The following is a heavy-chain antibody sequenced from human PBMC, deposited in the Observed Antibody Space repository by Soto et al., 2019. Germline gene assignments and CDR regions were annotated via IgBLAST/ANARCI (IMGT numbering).Heavy chain of an antibody. J-gene: IGHJ6*02. V-gene: IGHV1-2*02. CDR3: AKLAYYHYAMDV. Sequence: SVKVSCKASGYTFTDYYLHWVRQAPGQGLQWMGWISPKSGDTKYAQNLQGRVTMTRDTSIGATYMELSSLTSDDTAVYYCAKLAYYHYAMDVWGQGTTVTVSS. CDR2: ISPKSGDT. CDR1: GYTFTDYY.